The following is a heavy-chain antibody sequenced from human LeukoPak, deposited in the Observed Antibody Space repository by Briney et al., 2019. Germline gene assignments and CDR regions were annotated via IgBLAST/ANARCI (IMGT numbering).Heavy chain of an antibody. CDR3: AGTYYGFWSGYYPHYYYYYMDV. V-gene: IGHV4-59*01. J-gene: IGHJ6*03. CDR1: GGSISSYY. D-gene: IGHD3-3*01. Sequence: ASETLSLTCTVSGGSISSYYWSWIRQPPGKGLEWIGYIYYSGSTNYNPSLKSRFTISVDTSKNQFSLKLSSVTAADTAVYYCAGTYYGFWSGYYPHYYYYYMDVWGKGTTVTVSS. CDR2: IYYSGST.